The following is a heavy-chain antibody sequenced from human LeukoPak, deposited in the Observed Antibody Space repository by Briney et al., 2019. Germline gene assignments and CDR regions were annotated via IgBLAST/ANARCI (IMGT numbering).Heavy chain of an antibody. Sequence: AGSLRLSCAASGFTFSSYGMHWVRQAPGNGLEWGAVIWYDGSNKYYADSGKGRFTISRDNSKNTLYLQMNSLRAWETAVYYCARDSSRMVPDYYYGMDVWGQGTTVTVSS. CDR2: IWYDGSNK. J-gene: IGHJ6*02. V-gene: IGHV3-33*01. CDR1: GFTFSSYG. D-gene: IGHD3-10*01. CDR3: ARDSSRMVPDYYYGMDV.